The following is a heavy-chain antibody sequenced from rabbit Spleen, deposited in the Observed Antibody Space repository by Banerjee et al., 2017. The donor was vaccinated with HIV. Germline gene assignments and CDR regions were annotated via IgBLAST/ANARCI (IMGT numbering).Heavy chain of an antibody. D-gene: IGHD1-1*01. CDR3: ARDLVGVIGWNFYL. Sequence: QEHLVESGGGLVQPGGSLTLSCKASRFSFSSGYFMCWVRQAPGKGLELIACIGSSINGYTWYASWAKGRFTISKTSSTTVTLQMTSMTAADTATYVCARDLVGVIGWNFYLWGQGTLVTVS. CDR2: IGSSINGYT. V-gene: IGHV1S45*01. CDR1: RFSFSSGYF. J-gene: IGHJ4*01.